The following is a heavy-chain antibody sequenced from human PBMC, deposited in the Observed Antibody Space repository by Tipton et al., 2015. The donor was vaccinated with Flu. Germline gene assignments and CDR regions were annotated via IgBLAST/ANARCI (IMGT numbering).Heavy chain of an antibody. Sequence: TLSLTCTVSGGSVSSSDFYWGWVRQPPGKGPEWIGSIFHSGTTYYDLSLKSRVTISVDTSKNQFSLKLSSVTAADTAVYYCAREGALTGYSKPADYWGQGTLVTVSS. CDR1: GGSVSSSDFY. CDR2: IFHSGTT. V-gene: IGHV4-39*07. CDR3: AREGALTGYSKPADY. J-gene: IGHJ4*02. D-gene: IGHD3-9*01.